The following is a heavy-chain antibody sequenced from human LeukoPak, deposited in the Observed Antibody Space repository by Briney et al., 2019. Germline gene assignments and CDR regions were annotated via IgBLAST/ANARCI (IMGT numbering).Heavy chain of an antibody. CDR3: ARPRAGSGSYGMNWFDP. CDR2: ISSSGSTI. Sequence: GGSLRLSCAASGFTFSSYWMSWIRQAPGKGPEWVSYISSSGSTIYYADSVKGRFTISRDNAKNSLYLQMNSLRAEDTAVYYCARPRAGSGSYGMNWFDPWGQGTLVTVSS. V-gene: IGHV3-11*01. CDR1: GFTFSSYW. D-gene: IGHD3-10*01. J-gene: IGHJ5*02.